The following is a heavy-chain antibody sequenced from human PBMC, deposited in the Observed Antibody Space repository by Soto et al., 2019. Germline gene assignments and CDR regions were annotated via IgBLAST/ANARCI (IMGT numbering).Heavy chain of an antibody. J-gene: IGHJ3*02. CDR3: ARSLVNGTYEAFDI. D-gene: IGHD6-13*01. CDR2: IYPGVSDA. CDR1: GYNFNRYW. Sequence: EVYLAQSGAEVKKPGESLKISCKGSGYNFNRYWIGWVRQMPGKGLEWMGVIYPGVSDARYSPSLQGQVTISCDKSSSAAYLQWSSLQASDTATYYCARSLVNGTYEAFDICGQGTIVTVSS. V-gene: IGHV5-51*03.